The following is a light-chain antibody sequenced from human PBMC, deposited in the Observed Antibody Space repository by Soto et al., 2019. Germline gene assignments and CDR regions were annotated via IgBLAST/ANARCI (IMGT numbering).Light chain of an antibody. J-gene: IGKJ1*01. Sequence: EIVMTQSPATLSVSPGERATLSCRASQNVSSNLAWYQQKPGQAPRLLIYGASTRATGIPARFSGSGSGTEFHIHISSLPSEDFAVYYCQQYNNWPPWTFGQGTKVEIK. V-gene: IGKV3-15*01. CDR1: QNVSSN. CDR3: QQYNNWPPWT. CDR2: GAS.